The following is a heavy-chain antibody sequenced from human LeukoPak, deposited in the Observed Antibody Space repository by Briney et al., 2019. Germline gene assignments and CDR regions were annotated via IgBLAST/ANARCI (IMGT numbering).Heavy chain of an antibody. CDR1: GFSLTTNGVG. J-gene: IGHJ4*02. V-gene: IGHV2-5*02. CDR3: AHLYFYNSGGYSRAFDY. Sequence: SGPTLVKHTQTLTLTCTFSGFSLTTNGVGVGWIRQPPGKALEGLALIYWDDEKRYSPSLRTRLTITKDTSKSQVVLTLTNMDPVDTATYYCAHLYFYNSGGYSRAFDYWGQGTLVTVSS. CDR2: IYWDDEK. D-gene: IGHD3-22*01.